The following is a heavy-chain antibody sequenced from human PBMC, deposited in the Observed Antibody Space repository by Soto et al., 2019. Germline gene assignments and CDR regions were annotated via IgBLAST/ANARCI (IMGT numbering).Heavy chain of an antibody. CDR3: ARDPIAVAGTQGWFDP. CDR2: ISAYNGNT. V-gene: IGHV1-18*04. D-gene: IGHD6-19*01. CDR1: GYTFTRYC. J-gene: IGHJ5*02. Sequence: ASVKVSCKASGYTFTRYCISWVRQAPGQGLEWMGWISAYNGNTNYAQKLQGRVTMTTDTSTSTAYMELRSLRSDDTAVYYCARDPIAVAGTQGWFDPWGQGTLVTVSS.